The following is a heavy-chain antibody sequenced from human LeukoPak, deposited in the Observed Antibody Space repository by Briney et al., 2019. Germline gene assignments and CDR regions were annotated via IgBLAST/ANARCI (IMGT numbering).Heavy chain of an antibody. CDR1: GGSISSGTYY. CDR2: IRTSGST. J-gene: IGHJ5*02. CDR3: AKATGLGWFDP. Sequence: SQTLSLTCTVSGGSISSGTYYWNWIRQPAGKGLEWIGRIRTSGSTNYNPSLKSRLTISIHTSKKQFSLDLKSVTAADPAIYYRAKATGLGWFDPWGQGTLVTVSS. V-gene: IGHV4-61*02. D-gene: IGHD3-10*01.